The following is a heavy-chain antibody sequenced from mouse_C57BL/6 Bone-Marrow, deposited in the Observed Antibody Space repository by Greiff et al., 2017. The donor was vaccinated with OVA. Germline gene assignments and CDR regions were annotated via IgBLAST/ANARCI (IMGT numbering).Heavy chain of an antibody. J-gene: IGHJ2*01. CDR1: GFTFSSYA. CDR2: ISDGGSYT. V-gene: IGHV5-4*03. D-gene: IGHD4-1*01. Sequence: EVMLVESGGGLVKPGGSLKLSCAASGFTFSSYAMPWVRQTPEKRLEWVATISDGGSYTYYPDNVKGRFTISRDTAENTLYLQMSHLESEDTAMSSCAGGRWERLDYWGRGTALTVSS. CDR3: AGGRWERLDY.